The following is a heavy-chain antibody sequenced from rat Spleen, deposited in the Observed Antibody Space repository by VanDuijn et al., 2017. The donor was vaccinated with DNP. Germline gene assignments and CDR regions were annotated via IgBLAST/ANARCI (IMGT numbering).Heavy chain of an antibody. V-gene: IGHV2-77*01. J-gene: IGHJ2*01. CDR3: AKWSDY. Sequence: QVQMKETGPGLVQTTETLSVTCTVSGFALTSYGVHWVRQAPGKGLEWMGIIWGDGSTYYNSALKSRLSISRDTSKSQVFLKMNSLQTEDTAMYFCAKWSDYWGQGVMVTVSS. D-gene: IGHD1-12*02. CDR1: GFALTSYG. CDR2: IWGDGST.